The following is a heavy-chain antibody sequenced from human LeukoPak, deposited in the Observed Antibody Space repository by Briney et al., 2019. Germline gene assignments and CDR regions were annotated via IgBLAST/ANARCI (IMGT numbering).Heavy chain of an antibody. CDR2: INPNSGGT. J-gene: IGHJ4*02. D-gene: IGHD3-22*01. Sequence: GASVKVSCKASGYTFTGYYMHWVRQAPGQGLEWMGWINPNSGGTNYAQKFQGRVTMTRDTSISTAYMELSRLRSDNTAVYYCARDEEWYYYDSSGYQLFDYWGQGTLVTVSS. CDR3: ARDEEWYYYDSSGYQLFDY. V-gene: IGHV1-2*02. CDR1: GYTFTGYY.